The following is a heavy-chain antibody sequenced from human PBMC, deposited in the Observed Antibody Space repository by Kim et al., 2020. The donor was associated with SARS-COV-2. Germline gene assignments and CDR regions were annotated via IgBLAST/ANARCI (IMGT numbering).Heavy chain of an antibody. D-gene: IGHD3-16*01. J-gene: IGHJ5*02. CDR3: NSLDVS. Sequence: GGSLRLSCAASGFTFSGSAMHWVRQASGKGLEWVGRIRSKANNYATAYAASVKGRFTISRDDSKNTAYLQMNSRKTEDTAVYYCNSLDVSWGQGTLVTVSS. CDR1: GFTFSGSA. CDR2: IRSKANNYAT. V-gene: IGHV3-73*01.